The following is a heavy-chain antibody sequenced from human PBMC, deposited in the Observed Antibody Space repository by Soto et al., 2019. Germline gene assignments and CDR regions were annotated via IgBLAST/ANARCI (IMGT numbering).Heavy chain of an antibody. V-gene: IGHV4-59*08. Sequence: SETLSLTCTVSGGSISSYYWSWIRQPPGKGLEWIGYIYYSGSTNYNPSLKSRVTISVDTSKNQFSLKLSSVTAADTAVYYCARCKNSNSSGWYNYYDYWGQGTLVTVSS. CDR1: GGSISSYY. CDR2: IYYSGST. CDR3: ARCKNSNSSGWYNYYDY. D-gene: IGHD6-19*01. J-gene: IGHJ4*02.